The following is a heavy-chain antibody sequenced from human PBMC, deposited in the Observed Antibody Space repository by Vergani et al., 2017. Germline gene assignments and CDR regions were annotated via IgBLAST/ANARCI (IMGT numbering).Heavy chain of an antibody. Sequence: EVQLVETGGGLIQPGGSLRLSCVVSGFIFSNNYMSWVRHRPGKGLEWVSFIFTGGTTYYEDSVKGRFTISRDNSKNTVHLQMNSLTAEDTAVYYCAKMCNWDDSYFYCMDVWGKGTTVTVSS. J-gene: IGHJ6*03. CDR3: AKMCNWDDSYFYCMDV. D-gene: IGHD1-20*01. V-gene: IGHV3-53*02. CDR2: IFTGGTT. CDR1: GFIFSNNY.